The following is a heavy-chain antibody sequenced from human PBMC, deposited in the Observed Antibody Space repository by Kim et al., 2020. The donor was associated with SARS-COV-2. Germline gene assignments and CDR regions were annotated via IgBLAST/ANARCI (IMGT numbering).Heavy chain of an antibody. Sequence: SGGSQYDADSVNGRFTISRDNSKNTLYLQMNSLRAEDTAVYYCAKDMQGVWGQGTTVTVSS. CDR3: AKDMQGV. V-gene: IGHV3-23*01. CDR2: SGGSQ. D-gene: IGHD2-2*01. J-gene: IGHJ6*02.